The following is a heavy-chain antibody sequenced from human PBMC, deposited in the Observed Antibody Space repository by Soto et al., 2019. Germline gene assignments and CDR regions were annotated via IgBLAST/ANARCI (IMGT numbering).Heavy chain of an antibody. CDR2: GGGSGGDT. CDR3: AKDRDWSYVAWYFDN. V-gene: IGHV3-23*01. J-gene: IGHJ4*02. Sequence: GGSLRLSCVASGFPFSSYAMSWVRQAPGKGLEGVSAGGGSGGDTYYADSVRGRFTVSRDNAENTLYLQMNSLRAEDTAVYYCAKDRDWSYVAWYFDNWGQGTLVTVSS. D-gene: IGHD1-7*01. CDR1: GFPFSSYA.